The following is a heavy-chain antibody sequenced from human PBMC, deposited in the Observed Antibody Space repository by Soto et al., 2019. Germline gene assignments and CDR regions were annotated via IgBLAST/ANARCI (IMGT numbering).Heavy chain of an antibody. CDR2: IFISSSYI. CDR1: GFTFSSYS. D-gene: IGHD1-26*01. Sequence: EVQLVESGGGLVKPGGSLRLSCAASGFTFSSYSMNWVRQAPGKGLEWVSSIFISSSYIYYADSVKGRFTISRDNARNSLYLQMNSLRADDTAVYYCARVPYGGSYWREVDYWGQGTLVTVSS. J-gene: IGHJ4*02. CDR3: ARVPYGGSYWREVDY. V-gene: IGHV3-21*01.